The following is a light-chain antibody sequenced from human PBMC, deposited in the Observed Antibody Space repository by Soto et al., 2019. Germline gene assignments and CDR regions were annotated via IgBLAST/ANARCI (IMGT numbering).Light chain of an antibody. V-gene: IGLV1-47*01. CDR2: RNN. CDR3: AAWDDSLSYVV. Sequence: QSVLTQPPSASGTPGQRVTISCSGRSSNIGSNYVYWYQQLPGTAPKLLIYRNNQRPSGVPDRFSGSKSGTSASLAIIGLRAEDEADYYCAAWDDSLSYVVFGGGTKLTVL. J-gene: IGLJ2*01. CDR1: SSNIGSNY.